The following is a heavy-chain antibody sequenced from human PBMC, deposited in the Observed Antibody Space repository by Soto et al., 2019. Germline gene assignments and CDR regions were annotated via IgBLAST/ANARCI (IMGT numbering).Heavy chain of an antibody. CDR1: GGSISSYY. V-gene: IGHV4-59*01. J-gene: IGHJ4*02. CDR2: MDYSGST. D-gene: IGHD5-12*01. CDR3: ARAGRDGYNFDY. Sequence: KPSETLSLTCTVSGGSISSYYWSWVRQPPGKGLEWIGYMDYSGSTNYNPSLKSRVTISVYTSKNQFSLKLSSVTAADTAVYYCARAGRDGYNFDYWGQGTLVTVSS.